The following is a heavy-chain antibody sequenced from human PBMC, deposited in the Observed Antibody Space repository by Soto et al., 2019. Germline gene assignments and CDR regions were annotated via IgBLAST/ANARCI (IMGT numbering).Heavy chain of an antibody. J-gene: IGHJ5*02. CDR3: ARDGFCTSTTCRVGNWYDP. Sequence: SETLSLTCVVYGGSFSGYYWSWIRQSPGKGLEWIGGINHRGSTNYNPSLESRVTISVDTSKNQFSLKLPSVTAADTAMYYCARDGFCTSTTCRVGNWYDPWGQGTLVTVSS. D-gene: IGHD2-2*01. CDR2: INHRGST. CDR1: GGSFSGYY. V-gene: IGHV4-34*01.